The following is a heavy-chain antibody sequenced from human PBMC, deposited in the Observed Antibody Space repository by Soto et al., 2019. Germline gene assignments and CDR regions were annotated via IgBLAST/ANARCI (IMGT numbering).Heavy chain of an antibody. CDR2: ISSSSRNI. V-gene: IGHV3-11*04. Sequence: PGGSLRLSCAASGFTLSDYYMSWIRQAPGKGLEWVPSISSSSRNIYYADSVKGRFTISRDNSKNTLYLQMNSLRAEDTAVYYCAKEGPGCISTSCFYYYYYGMDVWGQGTTVIVSS. D-gene: IGHD2-2*01. CDR3: AKEGPGCISTSCFYYYYYGMDV. CDR1: GFTLSDYY. J-gene: IGHJ6*02.